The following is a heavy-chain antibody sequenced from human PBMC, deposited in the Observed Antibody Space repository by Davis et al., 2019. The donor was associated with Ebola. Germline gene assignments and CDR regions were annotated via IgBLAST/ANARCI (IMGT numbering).Heavy chain of an antibody. D-gene: IGHD6-13*01. Sequence: SETLSLTCAVYGGSFSDYYWSWIRQPPGKGLEWIGEINHSGSTNYNPSLKSRVTISVDTSKNQFSLKLSSVTAADTAVYYCARGSAAGVYFDYWGQGTLVTVSS. CDR1: GGSFSDYY. CDR2: INHSGST. V-gene: IGHV4-34*01. CDR3: ARGSAAGVYFDY. J-gene: IGHJ4*02.